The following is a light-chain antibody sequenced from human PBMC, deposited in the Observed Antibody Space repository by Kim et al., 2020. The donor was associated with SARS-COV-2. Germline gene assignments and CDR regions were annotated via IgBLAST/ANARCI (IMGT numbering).Light chain of an antibody. CDR2: DAS. CDR3: QQYNDLPVT. V-gene: IGKV1-33*01. CDR1: QDISNY. J-gene: IGKJ4*01. Sequence: ASVGDRVTITCQASQDISNYLNWDQQKPGEAPKLLVYDASYLEAGVPSRFSGSGSGTDFTFTISSLQPEDLATYYCQQYNDLPVTFGGGTKVDIK.